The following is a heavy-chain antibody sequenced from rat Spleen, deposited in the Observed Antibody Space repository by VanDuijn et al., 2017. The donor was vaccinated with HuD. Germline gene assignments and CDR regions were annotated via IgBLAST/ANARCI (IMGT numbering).Heavy chain of an antibody. D-gene: IGHD1-3*01. CDR1: GFTFSDYN. CDR3: ATDRDYGSYAYVMDA. J-gene: IGHJ4*01. CDR2: ISPSGGST. V-gene: IGHV5S23*01. Sequence: EVQLVESGGGLEQPGGSLKLSCAASGFTFSDYNMAWVRQAPTKGLEWVASISPSGGSTYYRDSVKGRFTISRDNAKSTLYLQMDSLRSEDTATYYCATDRDYGSYAYVMDAWGQGASVTVSS.